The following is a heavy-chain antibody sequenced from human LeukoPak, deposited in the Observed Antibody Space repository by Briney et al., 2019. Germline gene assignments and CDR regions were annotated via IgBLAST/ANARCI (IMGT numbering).Heavy chain of an antibody. J-gene: IGHJ6*02. CDR1: GFGFSNYW. Sequence: GGSLRLSCAASGFGFSNYWMGWVGQTPGRGLEWVAYIKPDGSVTQYVDSVKGRFTISRDNAQNSLSLQMNSLGAEDTAVYYCVRYGVAYGMDVWGQGTTVTVS. V-gene: IGHV3-7*01. CDR3: VRYGVAYGMDV. CDR2: IKPDGSVT. D-gene: IGHD2-15*01.